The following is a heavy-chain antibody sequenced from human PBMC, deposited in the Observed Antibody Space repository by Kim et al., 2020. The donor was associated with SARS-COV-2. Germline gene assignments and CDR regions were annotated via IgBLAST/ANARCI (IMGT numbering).Heavy chain of an antibody. CDR3: ARDLLYSSTRFDP. CDR2: IYYSGST. Sequence: SETLSLTCTVSGGSISSGGYYWSWIRQHPGKGLEWIGYIYYSGSTYYNPSLKSRVTISVDTSKNQFSLKLSSVTAADTAVYYCARDLLYSSTRFDPWGQGTLVTVSS. J-gene: IGHJ5*02. CDR1: GGSISSGGYY. D-gene: IGHD6-13*01. V-gene: IGHV4-31*03.